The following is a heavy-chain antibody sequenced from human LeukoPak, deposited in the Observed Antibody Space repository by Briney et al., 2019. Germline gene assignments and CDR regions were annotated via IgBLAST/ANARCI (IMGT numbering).Heavy chain of an antibody. CDR2: ISSSSSYI. V-gene: IGHV3-21*01. J-gene: IGHJ4*02. CDR1: GFTFSSYS. CDR3: ARAAAAGTPLIDY. Sequence: PGGSLRLSCAASGFTFSSYSMNWVRQAPGKGLEWVSSISSSSSYIYYADSVKGRFTISRDNAKNSLYLQMNSLRAEDTAVYYCARAAAAGTPLIDYWGQGTLVTVSS. D-gene: IGHD6-13*01.